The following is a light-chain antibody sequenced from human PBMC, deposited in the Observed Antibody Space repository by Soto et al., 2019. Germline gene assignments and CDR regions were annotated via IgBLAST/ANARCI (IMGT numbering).Light chain of an antibody. V-gene: IGKV4-1*01. J-gene: IGKJ4*01. Sequence: DIVMTQSPDSLAVSLGERATINCKSSQSVLYSSNNKNYLAWYQQKPGQPPKLLIYWASTRESGVPDRFSGSGSGTEFTLAISSLQAEDVAVYYCQQYYSTPTFGGGTNVEIK. CDR1: QSVLYSSNNKNY. CDR2: WAS. CDR3: QQYYSTPT.